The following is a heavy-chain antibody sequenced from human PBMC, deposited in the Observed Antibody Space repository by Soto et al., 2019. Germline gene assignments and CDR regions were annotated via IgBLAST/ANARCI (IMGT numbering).Heavy chain of an antibody. Sequence: GGSLRLSCAASGFTFSSYSMNWVRQAPGKGLEWVSYISSSSSTIYYADSVKGRFTISRDNAKNSLYLQMNSLRAEDTAVYYCASYKGSYYYGSGTTWWFDPWGQGTLVTVSS. D-gene: IGHD3-10*01. CDR1: GFTFSSYS. CDR3: ASYKGSYYYGSGTTWWFDP. J-gene: IGHJ5*02. V-gene: IGHV3-48*01. CDR2: ISSSSSTI.